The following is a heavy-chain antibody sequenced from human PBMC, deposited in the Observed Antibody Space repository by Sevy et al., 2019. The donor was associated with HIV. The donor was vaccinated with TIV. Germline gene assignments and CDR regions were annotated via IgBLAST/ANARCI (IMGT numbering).Heavy chain of an antibody. CDR3: ARGGNWGVHDYYYMDV. J-gene: IGHJ6*03. Sequence: KQSQTLSLTCAISGDSVSSNSAAWNWIRQSPSRGLEWLGRTYYRSKWYNDYAVSVKSRITINPDTSKNQFSLQLNSVTPEDTAVYYRARGGNWGVHDYYYMDVWGKGTTVTVSS. V-gene: IGHV6-1*01. CDR1: GDSVSSNSAA. CDR2: TYYRSKWYN. D-gene: IGHD7-27*01.